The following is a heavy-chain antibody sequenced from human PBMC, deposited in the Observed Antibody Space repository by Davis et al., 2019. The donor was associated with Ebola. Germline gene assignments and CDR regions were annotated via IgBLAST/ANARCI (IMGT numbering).Heavy chain of an antibody. CDR3: EREGEAAMSDPTNFDY. CDR1: GYSFTTHW. J-gene: IGHJ4*02. D-gene: IGHD3-16*01. Sequence: GESLKISCKATGYSFTTHWIAWVRQMPGKGLEWMGITYPADSDTRYSPPFQGQVTISADKSTTTAYLRWTSLRASDTAIYYCEREGEAAMSDPTNFDYWGQGTQVTVSS. CDR2: TYPADSDT. V-gene: IGHV5-51*01.